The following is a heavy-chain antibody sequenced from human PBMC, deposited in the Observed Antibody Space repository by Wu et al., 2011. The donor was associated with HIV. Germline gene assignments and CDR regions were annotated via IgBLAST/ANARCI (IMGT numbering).Heavy chain of an antibody. V-gene: IGHV1-2*02. CDR3: ARDLWLGLGDAFDI. CDR2: INPNSGGT. D-gene: IGHD5-18*01. Sequence: QVQLVQSGAEVKKPGASVRVSCKASGYTFTGYYIHWVRQAPGQGLEWMGWINPNSGGTNYAQKFQGRVTMTRDTSISTAYMQLSRLRSDDTAVYYCARDLWLGLGDAFDIWGPRDNGHRLF. J-gene: IGHJ3*02. CDR1: GYTFTGYY.